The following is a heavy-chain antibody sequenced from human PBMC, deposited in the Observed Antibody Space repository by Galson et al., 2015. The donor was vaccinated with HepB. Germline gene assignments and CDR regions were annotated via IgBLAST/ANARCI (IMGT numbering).Heavy chain of an antibody. CDR2: ISGSAVST. CDR1: GFTFRSYA. D-gene: IGHD5-12*01. V-gene: IGHV3-23*01. J-gene: IGHJ4*02. Sequence: SLRLSCAASGFTFRSYAMSCVRQAPGKGLEWVSAISGSAVSTYYADSVKGRFTISRDNSKNTLSLQMNTLRAEDTAVYYCAKGDLVATPYWGQGTLVTVSS. CDR3: AKGDLVATPY.